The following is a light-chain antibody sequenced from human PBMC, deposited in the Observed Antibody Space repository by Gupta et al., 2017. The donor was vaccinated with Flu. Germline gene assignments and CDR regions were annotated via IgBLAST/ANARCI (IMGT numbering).Light chain of an antibody. J-gene: IGKJ2*01. CDR1: QSIGRS. CDR3: QQTYSAPPH. CDR2: SAS. Sequence: DIQMTQSPSSLSASVGDRVSITCRASQSIGRSVNWYQDKPGTAPRLLISSASSLRGGVPSRISGSGSGTEFTLIISRLQPEDFATYYCQQTYSAPPHFGQGTKLDIK. V-gene: IGKV1-39*01.